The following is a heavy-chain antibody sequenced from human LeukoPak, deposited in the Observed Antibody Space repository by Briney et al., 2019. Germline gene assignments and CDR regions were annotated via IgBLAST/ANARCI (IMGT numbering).Heavy chain of an antibody. V-gene: IGHV4-59*01. CDR3: ARVGYTAMVKSFDI. Sequence: ASETLSLTCTVSGVSISSYYWSWIRQPPGKGLEWLGYIYYSGSTNYNPSLKSRVTISVDTSKNQFSLKLSSVTAADTAVYYCARVGYTAMVKSFDIWGQGTMVTVSS. J-gene: IGHJ3*02. CDR1: GVSISSYY. CDR2: IYYSGST. D-gene: IGHD5-18*01.